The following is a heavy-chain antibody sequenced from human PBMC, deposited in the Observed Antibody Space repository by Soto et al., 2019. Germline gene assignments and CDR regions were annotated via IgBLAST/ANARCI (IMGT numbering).Heavy chain of an antibody. CDR1: AGSVSGSSHY. CDR2: IDYSGST. J-gene: IGHJ1*01. CDR3: ARGGTSSRRAVAGYFHY. D-gene: IGHD1-7*01. V-gene: IGHV4-61*01. Sequence: SETLSLTCSVSAGSVSGSSHYWHWIRQTPGKGLEWIGYIDYSGSTNYNPSLKSRVTISVDTSKTQFSLKLSSVTAADTAVYYCARGGTSSRRAVAGYFHYWGQGTQVTVSS.